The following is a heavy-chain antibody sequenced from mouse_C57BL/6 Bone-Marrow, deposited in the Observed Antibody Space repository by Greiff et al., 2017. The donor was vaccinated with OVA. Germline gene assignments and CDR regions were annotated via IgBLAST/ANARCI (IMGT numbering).Heavy chain of an antibody. CDR1: GFNIKDDY. CDR2: IVPEHGDT. CDR3: NTWDITTVVGYFDV. D-gene: IGHD1-1*01. Sequence: EVQLQESGAELVRPGASVKLSCTASGFNIKDDYMHWVKQRPEQGLEWIGWIVPEHGDTEYASKFQGKATITADTSSNTADLQLSSLTSEDTAVYYCNTWDITTVVGYFDVWGTGTTVTVSS. J-gene: IGHJ1*03. V-gene: IGHV14-4*01.